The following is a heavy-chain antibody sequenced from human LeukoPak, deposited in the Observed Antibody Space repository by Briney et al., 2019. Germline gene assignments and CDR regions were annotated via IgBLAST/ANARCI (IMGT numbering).Heavy chain of an antibody. J-gene: IGHJ4*02. CDR1: GYSFTNYW. CDR3: ARRGSSWYLDY. V-gene: IGHV5-51*01. CDR2: IYPGDSDT. D-gene: IGHD6-13*01. Sequence: GESLKISCKGSGYSFTNYWIGWVRQMPGKGLEWMGIIYPGDSDTRYSPSFRGQVTISADKSISTAYLQWSSLKASDTAMYFCARRGSSWYLDYWGQGTLVTVSS.